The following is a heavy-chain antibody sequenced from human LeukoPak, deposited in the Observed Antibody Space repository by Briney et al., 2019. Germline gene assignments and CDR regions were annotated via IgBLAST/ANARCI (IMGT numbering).Heavy chain of an antibody. Sequence: PSETLSLTCTVSGGSTSSGAYYWNWIRQHPGKGLEWIGYIYYSGSTYYNPSLKSRVTISVDTSKNQFSLKLSSVTAADTAVYYCARLTGDIVVVPAAPNWFDPWGQGTLVTVSS. V-gene: IGHV4-30-4*08. D-gene: IGHD2-2*01. CDR3: ARLTGDIVVVPAAPNWFDP. CDR2: IYYSGST. CDR1: GGSTSSGAYY. J-gene: IGHJ5*02.